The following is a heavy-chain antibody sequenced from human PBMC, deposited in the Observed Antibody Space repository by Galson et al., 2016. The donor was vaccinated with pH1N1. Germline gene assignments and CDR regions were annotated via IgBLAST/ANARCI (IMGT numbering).Heavy chain of an antibody. D-gene: IGHD3-22*01. Sequence: SLRLSCAASGFTFSSNWMSWVRQAPGKGLEWVASIDQHGSQKYSVGSVKGRFTITRDNAKDSLYLQMRSLRAEDTAVYYCARDALDYYDSSGYYFDYWGQGTLVTVSS. CDR2: IDQHGSQK. CDR3: ARDALDYYDSSGYYFDY. V-gene: IGHV3-7*01. J-gene: IGHJ4*02. CDR1: GFTFSSNW.